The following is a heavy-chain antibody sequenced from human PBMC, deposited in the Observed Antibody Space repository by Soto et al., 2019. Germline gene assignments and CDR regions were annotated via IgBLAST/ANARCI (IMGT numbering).Heavy chain of an antibody. J-gene: IGHJ4*02. CDR3: ASREEARPF. CDR2: IHRSRGT. Sequence: QVQLQESGPGLVSPLGTLSLTCAVSGGSINTDSWWTWVRQPPGKGLEWIGEIHRSRGTNYNSSRKSRVTISIDRSTNHFSLRLYSVTAADTAVYYFASREEARPFWGQGTLVTVSS. CDR1: GGSINTDSW. D-gene: IGHD6-6*01. V-gene: IGHV4-4*02.